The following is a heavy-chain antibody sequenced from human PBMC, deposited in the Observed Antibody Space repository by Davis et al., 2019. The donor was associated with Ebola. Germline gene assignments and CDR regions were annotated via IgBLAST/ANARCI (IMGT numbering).Heavy chain of an antibody. CDR1: GFTFSRNW. J-gene: IGHJ6*04. V-gene: IGHV3-7*01. CDR2: IKEDGSEN. CDR3: ARDDYDFWGGYSPVYYYGMDV. D-gene: IGHD3-3*01. Sequence: GESLKISCAASGFTFSRNWMSWVRQAPGKGLEWVATIKEDGSENCYVDSVKGRFTISRDNTKNSLYLQMNNLRAEDTAVYYCARDDYDFWGGYSPVYYYGMDVWGKGTTVTVSS.